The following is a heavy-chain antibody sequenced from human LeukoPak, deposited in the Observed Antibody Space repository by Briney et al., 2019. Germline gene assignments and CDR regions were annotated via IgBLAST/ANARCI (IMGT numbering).Heavy chain of an antibody. J-gene: IGHJ3*02. Sequence: GESLKISRKGSGYSFTNYLISWVRQMPGKGLEWMGRIDPSDSYTNYSPSFQGHVTISTDKSISTAFLQWNSLKASDTGMYYCARRDDYYDTWGQGTMVTVSS. D-gene: IGHD3-16*01. CDR1: GYSFTNYL. CDR2: IDPSDSYT. V-gene: IGHV5-10-1*01. CDR3: ARRDDYYDT.